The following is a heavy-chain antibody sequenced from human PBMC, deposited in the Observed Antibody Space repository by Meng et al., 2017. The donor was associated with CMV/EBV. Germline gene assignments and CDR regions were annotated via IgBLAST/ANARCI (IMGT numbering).Heavy chain of an antibody. CDR2: IRSKANSYAT. V-gene: IGHV3-73*01. J-gene: IGHJ5*02. CDR1: GFTFSGSA. D-gene: IGHD4-17*01. Sequence: GESLKISCAASGFTFSGSAMHWVRQASGKGLEWVGRIRSKANSYATAYAASVKGRFTISRDDSKNTAYLQMNSLKTEDTAVYYCARGPTTVTKATPRRNWFDPWGQGTLVTVSS. CDR3: ARGPTTVTKATPRRNWFDP.